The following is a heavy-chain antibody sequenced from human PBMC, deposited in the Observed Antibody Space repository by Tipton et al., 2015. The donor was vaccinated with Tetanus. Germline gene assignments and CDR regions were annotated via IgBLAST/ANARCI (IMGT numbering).Heavy chain of an antibody. D-gene: IGHD6-6*01. CDR1: GVSISGGRYY. CDR2: IYSSGST. Sequence: GLVKPSQTLSLTCTVSGVSISGGRYYWSWIRQRPGKGLEWIGDIYSSGSTYTDPSLKGRVTISVDTSKNQFSLQLNSVTAAAAAVYSRSRDQARGARGWNYFAFWGLGTLVTVSS. J-gene: IGHJ4*02. V-gene: IGHV4-31*03. CDR3: SRDQARGARGWNYFAF.